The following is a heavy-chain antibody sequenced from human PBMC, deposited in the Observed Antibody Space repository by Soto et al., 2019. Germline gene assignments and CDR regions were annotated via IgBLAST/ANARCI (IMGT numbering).Heavy chain of an antibody. CDR2: ISSSSSYI. J-gene: IGHJ6*02. CDR3: ARDRVVYSGYDSIRFGYYYGMDV. Sequence: PGGSLRLSCAASGFTFSSYSMNWVRQAPGKGLEWVSSISSSSSYIYYADSVKGRFTISRDNAKNSLYLQMNSLRAEDTAVYYCARDRVVYSGYDSIRFGYYYGMDVWGQGTTVTVSS. CDR1: GFTFSSYS. V-gene: IGHV3-21*01. D-gene: IGHD5-12*01.